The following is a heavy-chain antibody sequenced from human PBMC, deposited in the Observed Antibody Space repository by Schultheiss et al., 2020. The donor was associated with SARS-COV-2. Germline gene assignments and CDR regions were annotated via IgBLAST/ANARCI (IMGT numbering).Heavy chain of an antibody. Sequence: GGSLRLSCAASGFTFSSYAMHWVRQAPGKGLVWVSRINSDGSSTSYADSVKGRFTISRDNSKNTLYLQMNSLRAEDTAVYYCARDFDTMVRGVIWLGMDVWGQGTTVTVSS. J-gene: IGHJ6*02. CDR1: GFTFSSYA. CDR2: INSDGSST. CDR3: ARDFDTMVRGVIWLGMDV. D-gene: IGHD3-10*01. V-gene: IGHV3-74*01.